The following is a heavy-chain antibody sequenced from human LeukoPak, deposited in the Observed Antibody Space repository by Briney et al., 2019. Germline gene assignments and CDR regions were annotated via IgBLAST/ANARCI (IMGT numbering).Heavy chain of an antibody. CDR1: GFTFSSYA. CDR3: VASGRAVAPGRN. D-gene: IGHD6-19*01. CDR2: ISSNGGST. V-gene: IGHV3-64D*06. J-gene: IGHJ4*02. Sequence: PGGSLRLSCAASGFTFSSYAMSWVRQAPGKGLEWVSAISSNGGSTYYADSVKGRFTISRDNSKNTLYLQMSSLRAEDTAVYYCVASGRAVAPGRNWGQGTLVTVSS.